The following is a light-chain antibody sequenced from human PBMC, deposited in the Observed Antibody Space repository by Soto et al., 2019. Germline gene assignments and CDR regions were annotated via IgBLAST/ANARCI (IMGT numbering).Light chain of an antibody. Sequence: ERVMTQSPAALSVSPGERATLFCRASQSVSNNLAWYQQKPGQAPRLLIYGASTRATGIPARFSGSGSGTEFTLTISSLQSEDFAVYYCQQFNNWPATFGGGTKVEI. V-gene: IGKV3-15*01. CDR3: QQFNNWPAT. CDR2: GAS. J-gene: IGKJ4*01. CDR1: QSVSNN.